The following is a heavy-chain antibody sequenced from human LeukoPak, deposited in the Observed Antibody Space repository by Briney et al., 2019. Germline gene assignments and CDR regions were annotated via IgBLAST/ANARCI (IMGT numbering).Heavy chain of an antibody. D-gene: IGHD1-26*01. J-gene: IGHJ6*02. CDR1: GGSISSYY. Sequence: ETLSLTCTVSGGSISSYYWSWIRQPPGKGLEWISLIYNGGGTYYADSVKGRFTISRDNSKNTLYLQMSSLRAEDTAVYYCARDPGASPSYYYNAMDVWGQGTTVTVSS. CDR3: ARDPGASPSYYYNAMDV. CDR2: IYNGGGT. V-gene: IGHV3-53*01.